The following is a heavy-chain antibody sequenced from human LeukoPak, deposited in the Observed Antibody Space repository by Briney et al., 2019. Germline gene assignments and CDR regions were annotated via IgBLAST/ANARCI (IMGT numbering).Heavy chain of an antibody. J-gene: IGHJ5*02. CDR3: ARTSSSWVRGNWFDP. V-gene: IGHV1-69*05. CDR1: GGTFSSYA. Sequence: SVKASCKASGGTFSSYAISWVRQAPGQRLEWMGGIIPIFGTANYAQKFQGRVSITTDESTSTAYMELSSLRSEDTAVYYCARTSSSWVRGNWFDPWGQGTLVTVSS. D-gene: IGHD6-13*01. CDR2: IIPIFGTA.